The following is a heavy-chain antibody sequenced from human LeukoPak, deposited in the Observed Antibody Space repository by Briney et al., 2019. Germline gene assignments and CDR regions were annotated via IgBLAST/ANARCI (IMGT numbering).Heavy chain of an antibody. CDR3: ASYGDYLNWFDP. D-gene: IGHD4-17*01. Sequence: PGGSLRLSCAASGFTFSSYSMNWVRQAPGKGLEWVSSISSSSSYIYYADSVKGRFTISRDNAKNSLYLQMNSLRAEDTAVYYCASYGDYLNWFDPWGQGTLVTVSS. V-gene: IGHV3-21*01. CDR1: GFTFSSYS. J-gene: IGHJ5*02. CDR2: ISSSSSYI.